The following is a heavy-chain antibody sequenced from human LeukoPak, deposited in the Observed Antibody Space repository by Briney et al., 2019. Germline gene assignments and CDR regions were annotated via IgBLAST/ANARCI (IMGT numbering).Heavy chain of an antibody. V-gene: IGHV3-74*01. CDR2: IGSDGTRT. Sequence: PGGSLRLSCAASGFAFSTYSMHWVRQAPGKGLVWVSSIGSDGTRTTYADSVKGRFTISRDNAKNTLYLQMNSLRAEDTAVYYCARSPNCGGDCSWGQGTLVTVSS. D-gene: IGHD2-21*02. CDR3: ARSPNCGGDCS. J-gene: IGHJ5*02. CDR1: GFAFSTYS.